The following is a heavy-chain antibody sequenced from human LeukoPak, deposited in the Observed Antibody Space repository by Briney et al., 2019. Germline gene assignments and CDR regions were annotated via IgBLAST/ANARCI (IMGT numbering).Heavy chain of an antibody. CDR2: IKSKTDGGTT. J-gene: IGHJ4*02. D-gene: IGHD3-16*02. CDR1: GFTFSNAW. CDR3: TTVYDYVWGSYRQYYFDY. Sequence: GGSLRLSCAASGFTFSNAWMSWVRQAPGKGLEWVGRIKSKTDGGTTDYAAPVKGRFTISRDDSKNTLYLQMNSLKTEDTAMYYCTTVYDYVWGSYRQYYFDYWGQGTLVTVSS. V-gene: IGHV3-15*01.